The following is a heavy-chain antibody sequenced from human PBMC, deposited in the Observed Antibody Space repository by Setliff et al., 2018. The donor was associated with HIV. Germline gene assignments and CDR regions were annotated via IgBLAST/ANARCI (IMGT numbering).Heavy chain of an antibody. CDR3: AKDHYGMDV. Sequence: GGSLRLSCAASAFTFSSYSMNWVRQAPGKGLEWVSSISSGSTYIYYADSVRGRFTISRDNAKNTLYLQMNSLRAEDTAVYYCAKDHYGMDVWGQGTTVTVSS. V-gene: IGHV3-21*01. J-gene: IGHJ6*02. CDR2: ISSGSTYI. CDR1: AFTFSSYS.